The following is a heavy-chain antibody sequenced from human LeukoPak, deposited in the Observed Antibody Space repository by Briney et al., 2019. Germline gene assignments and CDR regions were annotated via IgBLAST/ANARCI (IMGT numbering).Heavy chain of an antibody. D-gene: IGHD6-13*01. J-gene: IGHJ5*02. CDR2: MYYSGST. CDR1: AGSISGYY. CDR3: ARSLPVTAAVSIWFDP. V-gene: IGHV4-59*01. Sequence: SETLSLTCTVSAGSISGYYWNWIRQPPGKGLEWIGYMYYSGSTNYNPSLKSGGTMSADTSSNHLSLKLSSVTAAYTAVYYCARSLPVTAAVSIWFDPWGQGTLVTVSS.